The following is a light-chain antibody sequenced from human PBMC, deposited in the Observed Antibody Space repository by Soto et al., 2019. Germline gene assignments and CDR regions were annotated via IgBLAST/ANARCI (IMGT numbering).Light chain of an antibody. CDR3: QQYNNWPPL. Sequence: TQSPGTLSLSPGERATLSCRAVQSVTSTYMAWYQQKPGQAPRLLIYATSFRATGIPDRFRGSGSGTEFTLTISSLQSEDFAVYYCQQYNNWPPLFGQGTRLEI. V-gene: IGKV3D-15*01. CDR1: QSVTST. J-gene: IGKJ5*01. CDR2: ATS.